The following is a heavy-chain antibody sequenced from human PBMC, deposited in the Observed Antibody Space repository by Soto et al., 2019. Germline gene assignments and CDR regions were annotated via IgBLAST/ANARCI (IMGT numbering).Heavy chain of an antibody. V-gene: IGHV4-30-4*01. CDR3: ARRPYYDFWSGHYGMDV. Sequence: PSETLSLTCTVSGGSISSGDYYWSWIRQPPGKGLEWIAYIYYSGSTYYNPSLKSRVTISVDTSKNQFSLKLSSVTAADTAVYYCARRPYYDFWSGHYGMDVWGQGTTVTVSS. CDR1: GGSISSGDYY. D-gene: IGHD3-3*01. CDR2: IYYSGST. J-gene: IGHJ6*02.